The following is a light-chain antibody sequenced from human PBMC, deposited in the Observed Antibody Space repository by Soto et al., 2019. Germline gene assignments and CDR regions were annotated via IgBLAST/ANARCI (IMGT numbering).Light chain of an antibody. Sequence: EIVMTQSPATLSVSPGERATLSCRASQSPSSHLAWYQHKPGQAPRLLIYGASTRATGIPARFSGSGSGTEFTLTISSLQSEDFAVYYCQQYNNWPPLTFGGGTKVEIK. V-gene: IGKV3-15*01. CDR2: GAS. CDR1: QSPSSH. J-gene: IGKJ4*01. CDR3: QQYNNWPPLT.